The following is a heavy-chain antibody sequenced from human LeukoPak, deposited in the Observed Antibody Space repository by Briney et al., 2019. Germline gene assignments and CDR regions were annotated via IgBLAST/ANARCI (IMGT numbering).Heavy chain of an antibody. Sequence: SETLSLTCTVSGGSISSGDYYWSWIRQPPGKGLEWIGYIYYSGSTYYNPSLKSRVTISVDTSKNQFSLKLSSVTAADTAVYYCARYHLDYYYGMDVWGQGTTVTVSS. CDR2: IYYSGST. J-gene: IGHJ6*02. CDR1: GGSISSGDYY. V-gene: IGHV4-30-4*02. CDR3: ARYHLDYYYGMDV. D-gene: IGHD1-14*01.